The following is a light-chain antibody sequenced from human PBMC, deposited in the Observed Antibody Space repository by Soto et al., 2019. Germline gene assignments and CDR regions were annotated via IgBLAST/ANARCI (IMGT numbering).Light chain of an antibody. CDR1: QSFASSH. J-gene: IGKJ3*01. CDR3: QQYGSAPFT. CDR2: DAS. Sequence: EIVLTQSPCTLSLSPGERATLSCRASQSFASSHLAWYRQKPGQTPRLLIYDASSRATGIPDRISGSGSGTDFTLTISSLEHEDFAVYYCQQYGSAPFTFGPGTKGDIK. V-gene: IGKV3-20*01.